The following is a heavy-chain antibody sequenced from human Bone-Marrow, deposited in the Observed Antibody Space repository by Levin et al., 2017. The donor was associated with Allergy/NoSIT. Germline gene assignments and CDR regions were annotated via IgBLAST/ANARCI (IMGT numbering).Heavy chain of an antibody. D-gene: IGHD3-9*01. CDR3: ASNTRILRYFVEFDY. CDR2: IIPIFGTA. Sequence: SVKVSCKASGGTFSSYAISWVRQAPGQGLEWMGGIIPIFGTANYAQKFQGRVTITADESTSTAYMELSSLRSEDTGVYYCASNTRILRYFVEFDYWGQGTLVTVSS. CDR1: GGTFSSYA. V-gene: IGHV1-69*13. J-gene: IGHJ4*02.